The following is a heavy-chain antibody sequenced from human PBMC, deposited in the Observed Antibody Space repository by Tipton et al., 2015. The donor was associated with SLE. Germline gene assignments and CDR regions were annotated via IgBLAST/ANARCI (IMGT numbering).Heavy chain of an antibody. Sequence: GASISSYYWSWIRQPPGKGLEWIGYIFYIGSTNYNPSLKSRVTISVDTSKNQFSLKLSSVTAADTAVYFCARRVGAIAAFDIWGQGTVVSVSS. D-gene: IGHD1-26*01. CDR2: IFYIGST. J-gene: IGHJ3*02. CDR3: ARRVGAIAAFDI. CDR1: GASISSYY. V-gene: IGHV4-59*01.